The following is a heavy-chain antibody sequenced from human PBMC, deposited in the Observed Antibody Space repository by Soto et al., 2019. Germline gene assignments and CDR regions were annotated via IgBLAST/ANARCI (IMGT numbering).Heavy chain of an antibody. CDR2: ISASGDLK. V-gene: IGHV3-21*05. CDR1: GFTFSPYS. CDR3: ARDRSTALGVVTPIDH. J-gene: IGHJ4*02. Sequence: GGSLRLSCEASGFTFSPYSMNWVRQVPGKGLEWISYISASGDLKYYADSVRGRFTISRDNFKNLLFLQMDSLRDGDTAMYFCARDRSTALGVVTPIDHWGQGTLVTVSS. D-gene: IGHD3-3*01.